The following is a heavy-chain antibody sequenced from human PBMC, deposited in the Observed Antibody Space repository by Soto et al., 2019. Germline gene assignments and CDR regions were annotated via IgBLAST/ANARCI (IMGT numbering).Heavy chain of an antibody. Sequence: GGSLRLSCAASGFTFSSYAMSWVRQAPGKGLEWVSAISGSGGSTYYADSVKGRFTISRDNSKNTLYLQMNSLRAEDTAVYYCAKSTYCSGGSCYGSFDYWAQGTLVTVSS. CDR1: GFTFSSYA. CDR3: AKSTYCSGGSCYGSFDY. J-gene: IGHJ4*02. D-gene: IGHD2-15*01. V-gene: IGHV3-23*01. CDR2: ISGSGGST.